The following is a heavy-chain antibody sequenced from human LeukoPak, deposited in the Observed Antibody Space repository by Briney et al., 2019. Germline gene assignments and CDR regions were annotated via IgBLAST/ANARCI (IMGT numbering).Heavy chain of an antibody. D-gene: IGHD1-26*01. CDR2: IYYSGST. CDR3: ARESGAFCPFGF. V-gene: IGHV4-59*12. J-gene: IGHJ4*02. Sequence: SETLSLTCAVSGVSISSYYWSWLRQPPGKGLEWIGYIYYSGSTNYNPSLKSRVTISVDTSKNQFSLKLSSVTAADTAIYYCARESGAFCPFGFWGQGTLVTVSS. CDR1: GVSISSYY.